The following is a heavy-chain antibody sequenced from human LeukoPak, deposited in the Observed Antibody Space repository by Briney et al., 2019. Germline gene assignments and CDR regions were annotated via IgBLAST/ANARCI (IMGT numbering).Heavy chain of an antibody. CDR3: ARSNSVAGTI. V-gene: IGHV4-39*01. J-gene: IGHJ4*02. CDR1: GGSISGTTFY. D-gene: IGHD6-19*01. Sequence: SETLSLTCTVSGGSISGTTFYWGWIRQPPGKGLEWIGSTLYSGSTYYNPSLKSRVTISVDTSKNQFSLKLSPVTGEDTAVYYCARSNSVAGTIWGQGTLVTVSS. CDR2: TLYSGST.